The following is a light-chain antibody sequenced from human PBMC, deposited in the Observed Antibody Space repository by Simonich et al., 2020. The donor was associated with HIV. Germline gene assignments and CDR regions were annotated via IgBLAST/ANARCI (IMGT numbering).Light chain of an antibody. J-gene: IGKJ5*01. Sequence: DIVMTQSPDSLGVSLGERATINCKSSQSVLYSSNNKTYLAWYQQKPGQPPKLLIYWASTRESGVPDRFSGSGSGTDFTLTISSLQAEDVAVYYCQQYYSTPITFGQGTRLEIK. CDR2: WAS. CDR1: QSVLYSSNNKTY. V-gene: IGKV4-1*01. CDR3: QQYYSTPIT.